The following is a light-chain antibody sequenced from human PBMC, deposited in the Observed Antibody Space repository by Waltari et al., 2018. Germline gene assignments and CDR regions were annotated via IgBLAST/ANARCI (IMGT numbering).Light chain of an antibody. CDR1: QILVDSDGNTF. V-gene: IGKV2-30*01. J-gene: IGKJ4*01. CDR3: MRGTHWPPLRS. Sequence: DVLLTQSPVSLPVALGQPASLSCRSSQILVDSDGNTFLNWFLQRPGQSPRRLIYKVANRDVTVPDRFSGRGSGTDFTVTFSRVEAEDFGIYYCMRGTHWPPLRSFGAATTLELK. CDR2: KVA.